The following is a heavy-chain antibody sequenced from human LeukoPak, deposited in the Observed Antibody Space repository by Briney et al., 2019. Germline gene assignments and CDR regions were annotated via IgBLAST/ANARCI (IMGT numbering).Heavy chain of an antibody. V-gene: IGHV3-74*01. CDR3: ARHVVAVGFDY. D-gene: IGHD3-22*01. Sequence: GGSLRLSCAASGFAFSRYWMHWVRQAPGKGLVWVSRVNGDGRTTTYADSVKGRFTISRDNAKNTLYLQMNSLRAEDTAVYYCARHVVAVGFDYWGQGTLVTVSS. J-gene: IGHJ4*02. CDR1: GFAFSRYW. CDR2: VNGDGRTT.